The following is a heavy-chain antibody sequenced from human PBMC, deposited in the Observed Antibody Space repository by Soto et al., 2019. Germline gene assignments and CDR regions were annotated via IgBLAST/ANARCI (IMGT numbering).Heavy chain of an antibody. Sequence: QVQLQQWGAGLLKPSETLSLTCAVYGGSFSGYYWSWIRQPPGKGLEWIGEINHSGSTNYNPSLKSRVTISVDTPKNQFPRKLGSVPAADTAVYYWARTVAAGQGRNGGQGPLVPVSS. CDR3: ARTVAAGQGRN. J-gene: IGHJ4*02. D-gene: IGHD6-25*01. V-gene: IGHV4-34*01. CDR2: INHSGST. CDR1: GGSFSGYY.